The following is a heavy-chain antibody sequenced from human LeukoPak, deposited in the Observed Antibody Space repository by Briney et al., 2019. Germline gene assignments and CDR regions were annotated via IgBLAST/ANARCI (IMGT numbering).Heavy chain of an antibody. D-gene: IGHD2-15*01. V-gene: IGHV3-7*01. CDR3: AKDDSNNYYEC. J-gene: IGHJ4*02. CDR2: ISHDGGNR. CDR1: GFIFSNSW. Sequence: GGSLRLSCAASGFIFSNSWMTWVRQAPGKGLEWVASISHDGGNRQYAESIKGRLTISRDNVKNSLYLEINSLRADDTAMYYCAKDDSNNYYECWGQGTLVTVSA.